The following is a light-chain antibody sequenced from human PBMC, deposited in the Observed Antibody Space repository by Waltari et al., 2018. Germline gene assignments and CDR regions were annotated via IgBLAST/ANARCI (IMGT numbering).Light chain of an antibody. CDR1: QSVGRF. J-gene: IGKJ1*01. CDR2: HAS. CDR3: QKYVNLPAT. Sequence: EIVLTQSPSTLSLSPGERATLSCRASQSVGRFLAWDQQKPGQAPRLLIYHASIRATGIPDRFSGSGSGTDFSLTISGLEPEDFAVYYCQKYVNLPATFGQGTKVEIK. V-gene: IGKV3-20*01.